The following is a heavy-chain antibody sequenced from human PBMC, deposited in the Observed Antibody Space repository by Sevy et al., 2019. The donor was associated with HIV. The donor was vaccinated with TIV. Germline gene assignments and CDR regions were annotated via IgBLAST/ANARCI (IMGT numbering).Heavy chain of an antibody. CDR3: ARLRGSSFSSREV. CDR1: GYRFTNYW. J-gene: IGHJ4*02. D-gene: IGHD2-2*01. V-gene: IGHV5-51*01. Sequence: GESLKISCKGSGYRFTNYWIGWVRQMPGKGLEWMGIIHTGDSETRYSPSLQGQVTFSADRSIDTVNLQWSSLRASDSAVSYCARLRGSSFSSREVWGQGTLVTVSS. CDR2: IHTGDSET.